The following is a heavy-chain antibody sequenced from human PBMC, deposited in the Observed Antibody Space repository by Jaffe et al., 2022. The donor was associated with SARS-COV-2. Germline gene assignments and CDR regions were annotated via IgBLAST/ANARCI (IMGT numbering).Heavy chain of an antibody. CDR1: GFTFSSYS. Sequence: EVQLVESGGGLVKPGGSLRLSCAASGFTFSSYSMNWVRQAPGKGLEWVSSISSSSSYIYYADSVKGRFTISRDNAKNSLYLQMNSLRAEDTAVYYCARDGGDEVVVITTGWYFDLWGRGTLVTVSS. J-gene: IGHJ2*01. CDR3: ARDGGDEVVVITTGWYFDL. CDR2: ISSSSSYI. V-gene: IGHV3-21*01. D-gene: IGHD3-22*01.